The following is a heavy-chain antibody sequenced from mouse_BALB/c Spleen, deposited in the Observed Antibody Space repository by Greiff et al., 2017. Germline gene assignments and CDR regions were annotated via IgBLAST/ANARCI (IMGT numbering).Heavy chain of an antibody. CDR3: ARFLYGNYPFAY. D-gene: IGHD2-1*01. CDR1: GDSITSGY. Sequence: VQLKESGPSLVKPSQTLSLTCSVTGDSITSGYWNWIRKFPGNKLEYMGYISYSGSTYYNPSLKSRISITRDTSKNQYYLQLNSVTTEDTATYYCARFLYGNYPFAYWGQGTLVTVSA. J-gene: IGHJ3*01. V-gene: IGHV3-8*02. CDR2: ISYSGST.